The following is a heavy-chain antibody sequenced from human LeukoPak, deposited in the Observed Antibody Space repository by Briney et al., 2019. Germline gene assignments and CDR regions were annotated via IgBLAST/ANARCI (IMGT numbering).Heavy chain of an antibody. Sequence: ASVKVSCKASGYTFTSYDINWVRQATGQGLEWMGWMNPNSGNTGYAQEFQGRVTMTRDTSISTAYMELSSLASEDTAVYYCARRKPTSGAQYWFDPWGQGTLVTVSS. J-gene: IGHJ5*02. D-gene: IGHD3-10*01. CDR2: MNPNSGNT. CDR3: ARRKPTSGAQYWFDP. CDR1: GYTFTSYD. V-gene: IGHV1-8*01.